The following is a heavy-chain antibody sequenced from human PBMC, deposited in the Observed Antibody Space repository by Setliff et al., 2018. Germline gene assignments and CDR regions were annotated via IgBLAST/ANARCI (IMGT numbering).Heavy chain of an antibody. Sequence: PAGGSLRLSCAASGFTFSAHYMDWLRQAPGKGLEWVGRIRNKDNSYTTEYAASVKGRFTISRDDSKSIAYLRMNSLKIEDTAVYYCTRDFWPESSGFAFGQWGQGTLVTVSS. CDR3: TRDFWPESSGFAFGQ. J-gene: IGHJ4*02. V-gene: IGHV3-72*01. CDR2: IRNKDNSYTT. D-gene: IGHD3-22*01. CDR1: GFTFSAHY.